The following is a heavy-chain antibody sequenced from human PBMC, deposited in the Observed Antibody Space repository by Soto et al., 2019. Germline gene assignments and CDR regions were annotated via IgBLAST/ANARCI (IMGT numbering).Heavy chain of an antibody. J-gene: IGHJ6*02. D-gene: IGHD2-2*01. CDR2: ISSSSSYI. V-gene: IGHV3-21*01. Sequence: GGSLRLSCAASGFTFSSYSMNWVRQAPGKGLEWVSSISSSSSYIYYADSVKGRFTISRDNAKNSLYLQMNSLRAEDTAVYYCARAGAADCSSTSCYDYYYYYYGMDVWGQGTTVTVSS. CDR1: GFTFSSYS. CDR3: ARAGAADCSSTSCYDYYYYYYGMDV.